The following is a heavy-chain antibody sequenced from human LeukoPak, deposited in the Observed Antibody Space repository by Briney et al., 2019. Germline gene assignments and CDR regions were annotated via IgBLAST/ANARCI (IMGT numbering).Heavy chain of an antibody. Sequence: GGSLRLSCAASGFTFSTYAIHWVRQAPGKGLEWVAVISNDGSSKIYADSVKGRFIISRDNSKNTLYLQMNSLRAEDTAVYYCARGSTYYYDSSGYYYRQYYFDYWGQGTLVTVSS. CDR2: ISNDGSSK. CDR3: ARGSTYYYDSSGYYYRQYYFDY. D-gene: IGHD3-22*01. CDR1: GFTFSTYA. J-gene: IGHJ4*02. V-gene: IGHV3-30-3*01.